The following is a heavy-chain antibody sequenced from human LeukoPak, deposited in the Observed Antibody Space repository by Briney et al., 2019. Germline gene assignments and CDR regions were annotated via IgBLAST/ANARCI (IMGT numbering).Heavy chain of an antibody. V-gene: IGHV3-21*04. Sequence: GGSLRLSCTASGFTFGGYAMSWVRQAPGKGLQWVSSIGGGSEDTYYADSVKGRFTISRDNAKNSLYLQMNSLRAEDTAVYYCARGSIVLMVYAPFDYWGQGTLVTVSS. CDR1: GFTFGGYA. D-gene: IGHD2-8*01. CDR2: IGGGSEDT. J-gene: IGHJ4*02. CDR3: ARGSIVLMVYAPFDY.